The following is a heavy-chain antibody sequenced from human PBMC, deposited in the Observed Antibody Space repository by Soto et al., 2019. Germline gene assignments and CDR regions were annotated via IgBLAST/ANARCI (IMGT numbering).Heavy chain of an antibody. V-gene: IGHV3-48*01. CDR3: ASQDDYGDYWTFVP. CDR2: ISRSSTIR. D-gene: IGHD4-17*01. Sequence: EVHLVESGGGLVQPGGSLRLACAASGFTFSSYRMSWVRQAPGKGLEWVSDISRSSTIRYYADSVKGRFTISRDNVKNSLYLQMNSLRAEDTVVYYCASQDDYGDYWTFVPWGQGTLVTVSS. J-gene: IGHJ4*02. CDR1: GFTFSSYR.